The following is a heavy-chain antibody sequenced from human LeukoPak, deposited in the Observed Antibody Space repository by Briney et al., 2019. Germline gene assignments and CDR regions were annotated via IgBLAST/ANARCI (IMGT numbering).Heavy chain of an antibody. Sequence: SSETLSLTCAVSGASISGSGYYWGWIRQPPGKGLEWIGNIYYSGSTYYNASRQSRVTISIDTSKNQFSLRLNSVTAADTAMYYCAKSGGYGLIDYWGQGTLVTVSS. CDR1: GASISGSGYY. CDR2: IYYSGST. J-gene: IGHJ4*02. D-gene: IGHD1-26*01. V-gene: IGHV4-39*01. CDR3: AKSGGYGLIDY.